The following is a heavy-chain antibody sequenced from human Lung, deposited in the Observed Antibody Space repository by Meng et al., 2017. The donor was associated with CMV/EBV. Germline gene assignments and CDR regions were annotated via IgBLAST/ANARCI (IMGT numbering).Heavy chain of an antibody. CDR1: GYTFTSYN. Sequence: ASXXVSXKASGYTFTSYNINWVRQATGQGLEWMGWMNPNSGNTGSAQRFQGRVTLTRNTSISTAYMELSSLRSEDTAVYYCAREIAAAGPYYYYYALDVWXQEATVTVSS. CDR2: MNPNSGNT. V-gene: IGHV1-8*01. CDR3: AREIAAAGPYYYYYALDV. J-gene: IGHJ6*01. D-gene: IGHD6-13*01.